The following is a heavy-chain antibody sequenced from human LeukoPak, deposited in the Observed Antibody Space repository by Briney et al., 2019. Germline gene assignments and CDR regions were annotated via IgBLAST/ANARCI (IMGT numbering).Heavy chain of an antibody. V-gene: IGHV3-7*01. CDR2: IKQDGSEK. J-gene: IGHJ5*02. CDR1: GFTFSSYW. CDR3: ARDHANWNYDLHWFDP. D-gene: IGHD1-7*01. Sequence: GGSLRLSCAASGFTFSSYWMSWVRQAPGKGLEWVANIKQDGSEKYYVDSVKGRFTISRDNAKNSLYLQMNSLRAEDTAVYYCARDHANWNYDLHWFDPWGQGTLVTVSS.